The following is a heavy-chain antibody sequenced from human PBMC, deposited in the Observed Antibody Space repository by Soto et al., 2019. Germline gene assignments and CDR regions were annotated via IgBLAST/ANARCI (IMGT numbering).Heavy chain of an antibody. CDR3: ARANDVFGVVIGLYNWFDP. D-gene: IGHD3-3*01. V-gene: IGHV4-34*01. CDR2: INHSGST. Sequence: SETLSLTCAVYGGSFSGYYWSWIRQPPGKGLEWIGEINHSGSTNYNPSLKSRVTISVDTSKNQFSLKLSSVTAADTAVYYCARANDVFGVVIGLYNWFDPWGQGTLVTVSS. J-gene: IGHJ5*02. CDR1: GGSFSGYY.